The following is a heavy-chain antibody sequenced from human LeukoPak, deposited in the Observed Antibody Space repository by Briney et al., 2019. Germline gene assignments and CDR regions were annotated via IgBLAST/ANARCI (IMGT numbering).Heavy chain of an antibody. V-gene: IGHV3-30*04. Sequence: PGRSLRLSCAASGFTFSSYAMHWVRQAPGKGLEWVAVISYDGSNKYYADSVKGRFTISRDNSKNTLYLQMNSLRAEDTAVYYCAKDLPTYGDYGEDGYYFDYWGQGTLVTVSS. CDR3: AKDLPTYGDYGEDGYYFDY. D-gene: IGHD4-17*01. CDR2: ISYDGSNK. CDR1: GFTFSSYA. J-gene: IGHJ4*02.